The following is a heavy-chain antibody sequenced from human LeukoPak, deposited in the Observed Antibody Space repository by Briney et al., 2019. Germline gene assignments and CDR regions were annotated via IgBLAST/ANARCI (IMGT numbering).Heavy chain of an antibody. V-gene: IGHV3-7*05. J-gene: IGHJ1*01. CDR2: IRQDGSEK. CDR3: AKSITIFGVGNFQH. CDR1: GFTFSNYL. D-gene: IGHD3-3*01. Sequence: PGGSLRLSCAASGFTFSNYLMSWVRQAPGKGLEGVANIRQDGSEKNYVDSVRGRFTISRDNAMNSVYLHMNSLRAEDTAVYYCAKSITIFGVGNFQHWGQGTLSPSPQ.